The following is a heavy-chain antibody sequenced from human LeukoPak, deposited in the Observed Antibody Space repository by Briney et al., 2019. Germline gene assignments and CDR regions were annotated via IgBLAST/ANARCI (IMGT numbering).Heavy chain of an antibody. Sequence: SETLSLTCAVYGGSFSGYYWSWIRQPPGKGLEWIGEINHSGSTNYNPSLKSRVTISVDTSKNQFSLKLSSVTAADTAVYYCVRSGGYCTSATCHVEYFDLWGRGTLVTVSS. CDR2: INHSGST. V-gene: IGHV4-34*01. J-gene: IGHJ2*01. CDR3: VRSGGYCTSATCHVEYFDL. CDR1: GGSFSGYY. D-gene: IGHD2-8*01.